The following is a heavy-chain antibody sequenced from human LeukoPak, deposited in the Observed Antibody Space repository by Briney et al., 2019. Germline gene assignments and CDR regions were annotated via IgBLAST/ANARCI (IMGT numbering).Heavy chain of an antibody. D-gene: IGHD3-10*01. CDR3: ARLRGFRAPFDP. CDR2: IFPGDSDT. Sequence: GEALMFSSKGAGYSFTSDWIGWGRQLPRKGREWMGIIFPGDSDTRYSPSFQGQVTISADKSISTAYLRWSSLKASDTAMYYCARLRGFRAPFDPWGQGTLVTVSS. J-gene: IGHJ5*02. V-gene: IGHV5-51*01. CDR1: GYSFTSDW.